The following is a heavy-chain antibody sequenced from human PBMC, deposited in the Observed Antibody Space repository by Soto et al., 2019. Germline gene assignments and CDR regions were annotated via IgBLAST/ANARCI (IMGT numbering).Heavy chain of an antibody. J-gene: IGHJ4*02. V-gene: IGHV3-30-3*01. CDR3: ARESGSYASFDY. D-gene: IGHD1-26*01. CDR2: ISYDGSNK. CDR1: GFTFSSYA. Sequence: GESLRLSCAASGFTFSSYAMHWVRQAPGKGLEWVAVISYDGSNKYYADSVKGRFTISRDNSKNTLYLQMNSLRAEDTAVYYCARESGSYASFDYWGQGTLVTVSS.